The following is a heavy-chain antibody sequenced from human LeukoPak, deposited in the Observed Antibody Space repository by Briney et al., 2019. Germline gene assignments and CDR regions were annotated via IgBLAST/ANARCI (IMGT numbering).Heavy chain of an antibody. D-gene: IGHD1-26*01. CDR3: VRDWDHFDFDS. J-gene: IGHJ5*01. V-gene: IGHV3-74*01. CDR1: GFTFRDYW. CDR2: IKGDGSHT. Sequence: GGSLRLSCAASGFTFRDYWMHWIRQAPGKGLVWVSRIKGDGSHTIYADSVKGRFTISRDNAKNTLYLQMKSLRVEDTALYYCVRDWDHFDFDSWGQGTLVTASS.